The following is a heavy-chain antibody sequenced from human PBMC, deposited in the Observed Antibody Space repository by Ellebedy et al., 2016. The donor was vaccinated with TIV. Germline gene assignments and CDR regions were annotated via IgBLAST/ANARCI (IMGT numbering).Heavy chain of an antibody. D-gene: IGHD5-12*01. CDR1: GFTVSNNY. Sequence: PGGSLRLSCAASGFTVSNNYMSWVRQAPGKGLEWVSIIYSDGTTHYADSVKGRFTIPRDNSKNTVYLQMNSLTAEDTAVYYCARAPTITTNYDYWGQGTLVAVSS. V-gene: IGHV3-53*01. CDR2: IYSDGTT. CDR3: ARAPTITTNYDY. J-gene: IGHJ4*02.